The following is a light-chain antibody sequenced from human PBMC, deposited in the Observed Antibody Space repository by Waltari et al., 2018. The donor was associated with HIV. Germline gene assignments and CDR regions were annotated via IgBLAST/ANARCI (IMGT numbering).Light chain of an antibody. CDR3: CSYAGTTDFLV. V-gene: IGLV2-23*02. J-gene: IGLJ1*01. CDR2: EVT. Sequence: QSALTQQASVSGSLGQSITISCNGTSGNIGTSNLVSWYQQHPGKAPKLLIYEVTRRPSGISRRFSASKADNTGSLTISGLQAEAEAAYFCCSYAGTTDFLVFGGGT. CDR1: SGNIGTSNL.